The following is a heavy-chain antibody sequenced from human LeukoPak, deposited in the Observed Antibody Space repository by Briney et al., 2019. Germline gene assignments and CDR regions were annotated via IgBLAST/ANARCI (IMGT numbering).Heavy chain of an antibody. CDR1: GFDFGDYA. D-gene: IGHD3-22*01. CDR3: AKEPTSRGYNDIDY. V-gene: IGHV3-30*04. Sequence: PGGSLRLSRAASGFDFGDYAMHWVRQAPGKGLEWVAVIAYNGNPTIYTDCVKGRFTIARDNSKNTLSLQMNSLRAEDTAVYYCAKEPTSRGYNDIDYWGQGALVTVSS. CDR2: IAYNGNPT. J-gene: IGHJ4*02.